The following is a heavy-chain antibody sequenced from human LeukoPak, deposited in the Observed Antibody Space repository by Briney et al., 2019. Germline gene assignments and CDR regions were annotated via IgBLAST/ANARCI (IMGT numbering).Heavy chain of an antibody. Sequence: SETLSLTCTVSGGSIASSSYYWGWIRQPPEKGLEWIGSMYYSGSTYYNPSLKSRVTISVDTSKNQFSLKLSSVTAADTAVYYCAADYGGYSGALDIWGQGTMVTVSS. D-gene: IGHD4-23*01. V-gene: IGHV4-39*01. J-gene: IGHJ3*02. CDR3: AADYGGYSGALDI. CDR2: MYYSGST. CDR1: GGSIASSSYY.